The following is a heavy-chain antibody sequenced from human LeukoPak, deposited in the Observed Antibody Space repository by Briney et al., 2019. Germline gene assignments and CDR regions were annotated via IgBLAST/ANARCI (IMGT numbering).Heavy chain of an antibody. CDR1: GFTFSSYA. CDR2: ISGSGGST. J-gene: IGHJ4*02. Sequence: PGGSLRLSCAAPGFTFSSYAMSWVRQAPGKGLEWVSAISGSGGSTYYADSVKGRFTISRDNSKNTLYLQMNSLRAEDTAVYYCARSPYSSSWYVDYWGQGTLVTVSS. V-gene: IGHV3-23*01. D-gene: IGHD6-13*01. CDR3: ARSPYSSSWYVDY.